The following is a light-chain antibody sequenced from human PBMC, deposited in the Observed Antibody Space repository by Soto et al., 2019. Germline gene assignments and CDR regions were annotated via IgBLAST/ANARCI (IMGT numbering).Light chain of an antibody. CDR1: QSVSSKY. V-gene: IGKV3-20*01. CDR2: STS. Sequence: EIVLAQSPGTLSLSPGDRATLSCRASQSVSSKYLAWYQQKPGQAPRLLIYSTSSRATGIPDRFSGSGSGTDFTLTITRPEPEDFAVYYCQQFGGSPPMYTFGQGTKVEIK. J-gene: IGKJ2*01. CDR3: QQFGGSPPMYT.